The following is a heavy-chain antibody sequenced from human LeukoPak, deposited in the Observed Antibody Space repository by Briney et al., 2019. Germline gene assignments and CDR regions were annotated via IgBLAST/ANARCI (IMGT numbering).Heavy chain of an antibody. CDR2: IKQDGSEK. CDR1: GFTFSSYW. D-gene: IGHD5-18*01. V-gene: IGHV3-7*01. CDR3: AREYSYGYNWFDP. Sequence: GGSLRLSCAASGFTFSSYWMSWVRKAPGKGLKWVANIKQDGSEKYYVDSVKGRFTISRDNAKNSLYLQINSLRAEDTAVYYCAREYSYGYNWFDPWGQGTLVTVSS. J-gene: IGHJ5*02.